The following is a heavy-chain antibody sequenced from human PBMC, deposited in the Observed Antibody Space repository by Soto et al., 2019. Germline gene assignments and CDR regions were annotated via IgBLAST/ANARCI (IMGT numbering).Heavy chain of an antibody. CDR3: AKDEVSTVTRGGGYFDY. CDR1: GFTFSSYA. V-gene: IGHV3-23*01. Sequence: EVQLLESGGGLVQPGGSLRLSCAASGFTFSSYAMSWVRQAPGKGLEWVSAISGSGGSTYYADSVKGRFTISRENSKNTLYLQMNSLRAEDTAVYYCAKDEVSTVTRGGGYFDYWGQGTLVTVSS. J-gene: IGHJ4*02. CDR2: ISGSGGST. D-gene: IGHD4-4*01.